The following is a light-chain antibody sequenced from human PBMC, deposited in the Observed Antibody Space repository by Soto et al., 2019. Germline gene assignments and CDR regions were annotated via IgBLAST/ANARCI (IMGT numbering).Light chain of an antibody. J-gene: IGLJ3*02. V-gene: IGLV1-44*01. CDR3: ATWEDSLNARGV. CDR1: RSNIGNNA. CDR2: NNN. Sequence: QPVLTQPPSASGTPGQRFTISCSGSRSNIGNNAVSWYQQFPGTAPKLLIYNNNQRPAGVLDRFSGSKSGTSASLAISGLQSEDEADYYCATWEDSLNARGVFGGGTQLTVL.